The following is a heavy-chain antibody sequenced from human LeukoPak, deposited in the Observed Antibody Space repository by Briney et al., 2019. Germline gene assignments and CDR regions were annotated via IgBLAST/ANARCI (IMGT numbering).Heavy chain of an antibody. V-gene: IGHV4-39*01. D-gene: IGHD2-15*01. Sequence: SETLSLTCTVSGGSISSSSYYWGWIRQPTGKGLEWIGSIYYSGSTHYNPSLKSRVTISVDTSKNQFSLKLSSVTAADTAVYYCARRLGYCSGGSCYGTGSWFDPWGQGTLVTVSS. CDR3: ARRLGYCSGGSCYGTGSWFDP. CDR2: IYYSGST. CDR1: GGSISSSSYY. J-gene: IGHJ5*02.